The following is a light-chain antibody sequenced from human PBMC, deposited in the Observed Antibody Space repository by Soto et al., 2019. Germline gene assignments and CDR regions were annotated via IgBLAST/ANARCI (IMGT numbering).Light chain of an antibody. CDR2: ATS. CDR1: QTISSP. Sequence: EIQIAQSPSSLSSSVLDRFTITCRASQTISSPLSWYQQKPGKVPELLIYATSRLQSGVPSRFSGSRSGTDFTLTISSVQPEDFATYYCQHNYGTPAFGQGTRLEIK. V-gene: IGKV1-39*01. J-gene: IGKJ5*01. CDR3: QHNYGTPA.